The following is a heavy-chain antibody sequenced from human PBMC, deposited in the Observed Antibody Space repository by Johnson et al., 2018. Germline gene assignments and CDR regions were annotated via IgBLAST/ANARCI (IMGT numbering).Heavy chain of an antibody. CDR3: AKDWEIAAVGTGGYCHH. CDR1: DDSISRSTYY. J-gene: IGHJ1*01. CDR2: IYSGSRRT. D-gene: IGHD6-13*01. Sequence: QVQLQESGPGLVKPSATLSLTCNVSDDSISRSTYYWGWIRQAPGKGLEYIGSIYSGSRRTYYNPSLESRVTISVGRSKRQFSLELSAATAADTAVYYCAKDWEIAAVGTGGYCHHWGQGHLVTVSS. V-gene: IGHV4-39*02.